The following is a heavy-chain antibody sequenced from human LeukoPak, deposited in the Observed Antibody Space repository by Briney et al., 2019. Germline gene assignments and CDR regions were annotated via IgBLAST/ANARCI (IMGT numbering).Heavy chain of an antibody. CDR2: ISWNSGSI. D-gene: IGHD1-26*01. J-gene: IGHJ4*02. CDR3: AKDSSGSYVRYFDY. CDR1: GFTFSSYA. Sequence: PGGSLRLSCAASGFTFSSYAMHWVRQAPGKGLEWVSGISWNSGSIGYADSVKGRFTISRDNAKNSLYPQMNSLRAEDTALYYCAKDSSGSYVRYFDYWGQGTLVTVSS. V-gene: IGHV3-9*01.